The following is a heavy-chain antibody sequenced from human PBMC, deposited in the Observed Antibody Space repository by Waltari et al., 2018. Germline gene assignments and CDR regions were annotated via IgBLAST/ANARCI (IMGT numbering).Heavy chain of an antibody. D-gene: IGHD3-9*01. CDR2: ISGSGRDK. Sequence: EVELLDSGGDLVQPGGSLRLCWAASGCPFSDCARAWVRQAPGEGLEWVSAISGSGRDKYYTDSVKGRFTISRDNSQNMLYLQMHSLRAEDTAVYYCAKGHTGFYVNFFGPWGQGSLVTVSS. CDR3: AKGHTGFYVNFFGP. V-gene: IGHV3-23*01. CDR1: GCPFSDCA. J-gene: IGHJ5*02.